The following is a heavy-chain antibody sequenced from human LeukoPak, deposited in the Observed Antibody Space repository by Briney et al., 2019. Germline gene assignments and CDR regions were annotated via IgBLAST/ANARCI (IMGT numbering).Heavy chain of an antibody. CDR2: IYYSGST. Sequence: SETLSLTCTVSGGSISSYYWSWIRQPPGKGLEWIGYIYYSGSTNYNPSLKSRVTISVDTSKNQFSLKLSSVTAADTAVYYCARGYSSSWYFNWFDPWGQGTLVTVSS. J-gene: IGHJ5*02. CDR3: ARGYSSSWYFNWFDP. V-gene: IGHV4-59*01. D-gene: IGHD6-13*01. CDR1: GGSISSYY.